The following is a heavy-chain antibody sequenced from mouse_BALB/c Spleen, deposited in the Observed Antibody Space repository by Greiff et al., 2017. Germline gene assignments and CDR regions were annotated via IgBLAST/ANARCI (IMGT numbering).Heavy chain of an antibody. CDR2: ISSGGSYT. V-gene: IGHV5-6-4*01. J-gene: IGHJ3*01. D-gene: IGHD4-1*01. CDR1: GFTFSSYT. CDR3: TRGGTGGWFAY. Sequence: DVQLQESGGGLVKPGGSLKLSCAASGFTFSSYTMSWVRQTPEKRLVWVATISSGGSYTYYPDSVKGRFTISRDNAKNTLYLQMSSLKSEDTAMYYCTRGGTGGWFAYWGQGTLVTVSA.